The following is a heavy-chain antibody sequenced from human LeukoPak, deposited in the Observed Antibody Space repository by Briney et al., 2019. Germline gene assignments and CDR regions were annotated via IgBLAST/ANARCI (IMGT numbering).Heavy chain of an antibody. Sequence: GGSLRLSCAASGFTFNSYAMNWVRQAPGKGLEWVSVISGSGGTTYYADSVKGRFTISRDSSKNTLYLQMNSLRAEDTAVYYCAKVSGGGLYYDGMDVWGQGTTVTVSS. CDR1: GFTFNSYA. J-gene: IGHJ6*02. D-gene: IGHD1-14*01. CDR2: ISGSGGTT. V-gene: IGHV3-23*01. CDR3: AKVSGGGLYYDGMDV.